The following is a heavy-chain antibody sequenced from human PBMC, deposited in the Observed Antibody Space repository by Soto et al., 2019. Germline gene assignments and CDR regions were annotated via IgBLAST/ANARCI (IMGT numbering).Heavy chain of an antibody. D-gene: IGHD4-17*01. Sequence: GGSLRLSCAASGFTVSSHYMSWVRQTPGKGLEWVSILYASDSTFYADSVEGRFTISRDNSKNTVYLQLNSLRAEDTVVYYCATTVTRLIAFDVWGQGTMVTVSS. CDR1: GFTVSSHY. J-gene: IGHJ3*01. CDR3: ATTVTRLIAFDV. CDR2: LYASDST. V-gene: IGHV3-53*01.